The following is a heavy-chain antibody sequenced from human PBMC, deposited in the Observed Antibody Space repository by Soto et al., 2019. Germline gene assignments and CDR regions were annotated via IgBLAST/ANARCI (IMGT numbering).Heavy chain of an antibody. J-gene: IGHJ6*02. CDR2: ISSSSYI. CDR1: GFTFSSYS. D-gene: IGHD6-19*01. Sequence: GGSLRLSCAASGFTFSSYSMNWVRQAPGKGLEWVSSISSSSYIYYADSVKGRFTISRDNAKNSLYLQMNSLRAEDTAVYYCARLGWGWYYYYGMDVWGQGTTVTVSS. V-gene: IGHV3-21*01. CDR3: ARLGWGWYYYYGMDV.